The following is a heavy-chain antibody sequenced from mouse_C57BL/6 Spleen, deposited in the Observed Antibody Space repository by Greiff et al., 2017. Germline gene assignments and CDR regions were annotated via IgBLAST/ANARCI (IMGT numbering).Heavy chain of an antibody. Sequence: EVKVVESGGDLVKPGGSLKLSCAASGFTFSSYGMSWVRQTPDKRLEWVATISSGGSYTYYPDSVKGRFTISRDNAKNTLYLQMSSLKSEDTAMYYCASLFYGSSLSYWYFDVWGTGTTVTVSS. CDR3: ASLFYGSSLSYWYFDV. CDR1: GFTFSSYG. D-gene: IGHD1-1*01. J-gene: IGHJ1*03. V-gene: IGHV5-6*01. CDR2: ISSGGSYT.